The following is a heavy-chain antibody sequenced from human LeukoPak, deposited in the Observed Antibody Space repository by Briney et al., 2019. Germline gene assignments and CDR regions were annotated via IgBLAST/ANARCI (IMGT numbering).Heavy chain of an antibody. CDR3: ADGGPYSSSWNSYLQH. V-gene: IGHV3-21*01. D-gene: IGHD6-13*01. J-gene: IGHJ1*01. Sequence: GGSLRLSVAASGFPFISYSMNWVGKAPGKGLDWVSSTSSSSSYIYYADSVKGRFTISRDNSKNTLYLQMNSLRAEDTAVYYCADGGPYSSSWNSYLQHWGQGTLVTVSS. CDR2: TSSSSSYI. CDR1: GFPFISYS.